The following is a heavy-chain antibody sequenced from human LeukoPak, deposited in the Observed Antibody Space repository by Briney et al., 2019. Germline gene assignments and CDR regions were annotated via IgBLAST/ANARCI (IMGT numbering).Heavy chain of an antibody. CDR3: ARDDPYSGYDYDY. Sequence: PGESLRLSCAASGFTFNNYAFNWVRQPPGKGLEWVSGISDGGTTYYADSVKGRFTISRDNAKNSLYLQMNSLRAVDTAFYYCARDDPYSGYDYDYWGRGVLVTVSS. D-gene: IGHD5-12*01. CDR2: ISDGGTT. J-gene: IGHJ4*02. V-gene: IGHV3-20*04. CDR1: GFTFNNYA.